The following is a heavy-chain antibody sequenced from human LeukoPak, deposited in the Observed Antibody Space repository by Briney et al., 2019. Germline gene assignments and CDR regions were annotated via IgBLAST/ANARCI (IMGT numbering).Heavy chain of an antibody. Sequence: GGSLRLSATPSVFTFSNVCRTWFRQAPGKGLEWVGLSDSNLEPGTTAYDAPVKGRFTISRDDSEDTLFMQMNGLNAEDTSIYYCTVGVGHHWGQGTQVTVSS. J-gene: IGHJ5*02. CDR2: SDSNLEPGTT. CDR3: TVGVGHH. CDR1: VFTFSNVC. V-gene: IGHV3-15*04.